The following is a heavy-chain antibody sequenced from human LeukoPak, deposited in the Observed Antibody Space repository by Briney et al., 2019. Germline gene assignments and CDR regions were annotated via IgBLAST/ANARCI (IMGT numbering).Heavy chain of an antibody. J-gene: IGHJ5*02. V-gene: IGHV4-39*01. CDR2: IYYSGST. Sequence: SETPSLTCTVSGGSISSSSYYWGWIRQPPGKGLEWIGSIYYSGSTYYNPSLKSRVTISVDTSKNQFSLKLSSVTAADTAVYYCARGDWELLYPWGQGTLVTVSS. CDR3: ARGDWELLYP. D-gene: IGHD1-26*01. CDR1: GGSISSSSYY.